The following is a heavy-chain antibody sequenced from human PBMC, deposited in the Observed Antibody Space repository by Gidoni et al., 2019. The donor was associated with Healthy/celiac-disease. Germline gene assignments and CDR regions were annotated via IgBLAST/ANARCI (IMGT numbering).Heavy chain of an antibody. CDR3: AREPPTYYDILTGYGAAPQDDY. Sequence: QVQLVQSGAEVKKPGASVKVSCKASGYTFTGYYLHLVRQAPGQGLEWMGWINPNSGGTNYAQKLQGRVTMTRDTSISTAYMELSRLRSDDTAVYYCAREPPTYYDILTGYGAAPQDDYWGQGTLVTVSS. J-gene: IGHJ4*02. V-gene: IGHV1-2*02. D-gene: IGHD3-9*01. CDR2: INPNSGGT. CDR1: GYTFTGYY.